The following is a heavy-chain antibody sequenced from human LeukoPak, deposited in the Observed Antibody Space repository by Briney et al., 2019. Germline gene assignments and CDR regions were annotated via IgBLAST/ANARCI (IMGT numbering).Heavy chain of an antibody. CDR3: GRVMRHYCSSTFCHNPYYFEY. J-gene: IGHJ4*02. D-gene: IGHD2-2*02. CDR2: ISAYNGNT. CDR1: GYTFTNYG. Sequence: ASVKVSCKPSGYTFTNYGISWVRQAPGQGLEWMGWISAYNGNTNYAQKLQGRVTMTTDTSTSTAYMELKSLRSDDTAVYYCGRVMRHYCSSTFCHNPYYFEYWGQGTLVTVSS. V-gene: IGHV1-18*01.